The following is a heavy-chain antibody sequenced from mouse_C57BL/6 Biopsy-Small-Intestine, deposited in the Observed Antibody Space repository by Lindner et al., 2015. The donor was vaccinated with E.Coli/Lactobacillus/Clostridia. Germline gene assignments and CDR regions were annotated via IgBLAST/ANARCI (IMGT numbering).Heavy chain of an antibody. Sequence: VQLQESGPELVQPGASVKISCKASGYSFTGYYMHWVKQSHGNIRRLDWIYSSLQWFSSYNQKFKGKATLTVDKSSSTVYMELRGLTSEDSAVYFCASPTMVTGGYFDVWGTGTTVTVSS. CDR1: GYSFTGYY. CDR2: SSLQWFS. CDR3: ASPTMVTGGYFDV. V-gene: IGHV1-31*01. J-gene: IGHJ1*03. D-gene: IGHD2-9*01.